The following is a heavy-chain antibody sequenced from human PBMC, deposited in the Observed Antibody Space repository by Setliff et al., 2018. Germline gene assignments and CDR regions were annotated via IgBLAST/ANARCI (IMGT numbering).Heavy chain of an antibody. Sequence: LTCTVSGGSISSSLYYWSWIRQPPGEGLEWIATIYYSGTTYYNPSLKSRVTISMDTPKNQFSLKLSSVTAADTAVYYCARLFLFSGSEIYNYFDSWGQGILVTVSS. CDR2: IYYSGTT. J-gene: IGHJ4*02. CDR3: ARLFLFSGSEIYNYFDS. CDR1: GGSISSSLYY. D-gene: IGHD3-10*01. V-gene: IGHV4-39*01.